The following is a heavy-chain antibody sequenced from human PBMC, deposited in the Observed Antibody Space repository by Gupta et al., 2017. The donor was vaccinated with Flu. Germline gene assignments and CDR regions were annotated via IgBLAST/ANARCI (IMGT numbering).Heavy chain of an antibody. Sequence: EWMGYIYYSWDADYNPSLQSRVTMSIDTSKNQFSLKLTSVTDADTAVYFCARDFRFYDTSAYASYYYNFMDVWGKGTTVTVSS. J-gene: IGHJ6*03. V-gene: IGHV4-59*01. CDR3: ARDFRFYDTSAYASYYYNFMDV. D-gene: IGHD3-22*01. CDR2: IYYSWDA.